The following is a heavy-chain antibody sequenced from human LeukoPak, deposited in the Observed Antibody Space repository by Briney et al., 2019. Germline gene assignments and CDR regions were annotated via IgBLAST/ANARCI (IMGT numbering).Heavy chain of an antibody. CDR1: GFTFSSYG. CDR2: ISYDGSNK. J-gene: IGHJ4*02. CDR3: AKDSHRYCSGGSCYSFDY. Sequence: GGSLRLSCAASGFTFSSYGMHWVRQAPGKGLEWVAVISYDGSNKYYADSVKGRFTISRDNFKNTLYLQMNSLRAEDTAVYYCAKDSHRYCSGGSCYSFDYWGQGTLVTVSS. V-gene: IGHV3-30*18. D-gene: IGHD2-15*01.